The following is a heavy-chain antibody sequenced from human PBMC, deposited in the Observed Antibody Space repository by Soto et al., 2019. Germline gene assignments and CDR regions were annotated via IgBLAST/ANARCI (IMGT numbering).Heavy chain of an antibody. CDR1: GGSISSYY. CDR3: AREKTYYDILTGYGPFDP. CDR2: IYYSGST. V-gene: IGHV4-59*01. Sequence: SETLSLTCTVSGGSISSYYWSWIRQPPGKGLEWIGYIYYSGSTNYNPSLKSRVTISVDTSKNQFSLKLSSVTAADTAVYYCAREKTYYDILTGYGPFDPWGQGTLVTVSS. J-gene: IGHJ5*02. D-gene: IGHD3-9*01.